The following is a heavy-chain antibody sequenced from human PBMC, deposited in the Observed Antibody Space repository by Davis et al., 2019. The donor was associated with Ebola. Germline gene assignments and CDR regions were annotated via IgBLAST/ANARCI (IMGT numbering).Heavy chain of an antibody. CDR3: SVGGQDGGFDY. D-gene: IGHD3-16*01. CDR1: GYTLAELS. J-gene: IGHJ4*02. V-gene: IGHV1-24*01. Sequence: ASVKVSCKVSGYTLAELSVHWVRQAPGKGLEWMGCFDPKYGEAIYAEKFQGRLTLTEDTSTDTAYMELSSLRSEDTAVYYCSVGGQDGGFDYWGQGTLVPVSS. CDR2: FDPKYGEA.